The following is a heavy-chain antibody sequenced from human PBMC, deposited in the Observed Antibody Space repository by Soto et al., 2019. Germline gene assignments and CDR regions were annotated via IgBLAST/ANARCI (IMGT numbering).Heavy chain of an antibody. CDR2: INHSGST. V-gene: IGHV4-34*01. D-gene: IGHD2-8*02. CDR1: GGSVSGYY. CDR3: ARDKITGLFDY. Sequence: PSETLSITFAVCGGSVSGYYWTWIRQPPGTGLEWIGEINHSGSTNYNPSLKSRVTISVDTSKNQFSLKLTSVTAADTAVYYCARDKITGLFDYWGQGTLLTVSS. J-gene: IGHJ4*02.